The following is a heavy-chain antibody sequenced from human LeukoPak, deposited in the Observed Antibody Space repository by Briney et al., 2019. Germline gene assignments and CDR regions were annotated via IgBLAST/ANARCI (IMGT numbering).Heavy chain of an antibody. J-gene: IGHJ4*02. V-gene: IGHV6-1*01. Sequence: SQTLSLTCAISGDSVSRKSAAWNWIRQSPSRGLEWLGRTYYRSKWYNDYAVSVKSRITINPDTSKNQFSLQLNSVTPEDTAVYYCARDNYYDSSGLGYWGQGTLVTVSS. CDR3: ARDNYYDSSGLGY. CDR1: GDSVSRKSAA. CDR2: TYYRSKWYN. D-gene: IGHD3-22*01.